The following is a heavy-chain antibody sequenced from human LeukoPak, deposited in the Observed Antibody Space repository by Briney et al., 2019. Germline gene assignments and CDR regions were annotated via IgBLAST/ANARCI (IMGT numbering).Heavy chain of an antibody. Sequence: GGSLRLSCVASGFSFSSYAMSWVRQAPGKGLEWVSYISGSGYTIYYAASVEGRFTISRDNAKNSLYLQMNSLRAEDTAVYYCARSTGYSGYAYWGQGTLVTVSS. V-gene: IGHV3-48*01. D-gene: IGHD5-12*01. CDR3: ARSTGYSGYAY. CDR2: ISGSGYTI. J-gene: IGHJ4*02. CDR1: GFSFSSYA.